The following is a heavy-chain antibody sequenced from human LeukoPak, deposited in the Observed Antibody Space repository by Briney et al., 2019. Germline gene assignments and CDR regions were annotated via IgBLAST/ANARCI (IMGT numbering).Heavy chain of an antibody. V-gene: IGHV3-7*01. J-gene: IGHJ4*02. CDR3: STSGGEF. CDR2: IKEDGSQT. Sequence: GGSLRLSCAASGFSLSRAWMSWRRQAPGKGLESVANIKEDGSQTAYVDSVRGRLTISRDNAKNSLYLQMNSLRVEDTAIYYCSTSGGEFWGQGTLVTVSS. CDR1: GFSLSRAW. D-gene: IGHD3-10*01.